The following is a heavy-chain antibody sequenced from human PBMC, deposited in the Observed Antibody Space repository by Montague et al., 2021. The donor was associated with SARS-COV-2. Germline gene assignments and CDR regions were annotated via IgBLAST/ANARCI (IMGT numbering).Heavy chain of an antibody. V-gene: IGHV4-61*05. CDR2: INYSRST. Sequence: SETLSLTCTVSGGSISSSSYYWGWIRQPPGQGLEWNGYINYSRSTNYNPSLQSRVSISVDTSKNLLYLKLSSVTDADTAVYYCARHLPETIFEVLIHPGGIDVWGQGTTVTVSS. CDR3: ARHLPETIFEVLIHPGGIDV. D-gene: IGHD3-3*01. CDR1: GGSISSSSYY. J-gene: IGHJ6*02.